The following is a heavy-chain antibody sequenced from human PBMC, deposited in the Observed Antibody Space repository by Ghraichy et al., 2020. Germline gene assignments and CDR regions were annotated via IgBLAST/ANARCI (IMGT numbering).Heavy chain of an antibody. CDR3: TNAGGSAWSSIT. Sequence: GESLNISCVASGFSVINSYMSWVRQAPGKGLEGVSVIYNTGKTYYTDSVKGRFTISRDHSKNTLYLQMNSLSPEDTGIYYCTNAGGSAWSSITWGQGTLVIVSS. D-gene: IGHD5-12*01. CDR1: GFSVINSY. J-gene: IGHJ4*02. V-gene: IGHV3-53*01. CDR2: IYNTGKT.